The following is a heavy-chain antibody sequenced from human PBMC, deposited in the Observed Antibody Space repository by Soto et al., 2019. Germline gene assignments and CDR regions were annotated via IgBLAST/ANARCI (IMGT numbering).Heavy chain of an antibody. CDR1: GYTFTSYY. J-gene: IGHJ4*02. Sequence: QVQLVQSGAEVKKPGASVKVSCKASGYTFTSYYMHWVRQAPGQGLVWMGIINPSGGSTSYGQKFQGRVTMTRDTSTSTVYMELSSLRSEDTAVYYCARVSSWSCFDYWGQGTLVTVSS. V-gene: IGHV1-46*01. CDR2: INPSGGST. D-gene: IGHD6-13*01. CDR3: ARVSSWSCFDY.